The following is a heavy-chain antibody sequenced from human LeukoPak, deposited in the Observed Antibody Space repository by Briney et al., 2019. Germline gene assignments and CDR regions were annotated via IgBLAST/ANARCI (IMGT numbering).Heavy chain of an antibody. J-gene: IGHJ5*02. Sequence: GGSLRLSCAASGFTFSSYGMHWVRQAPGKGLEWVAVIWYDGSNKYYADSVKGRFTISRDNSKNTLYLQMNSLRAEDTAEYYCAKEGRELSLFWWFDPWGQGTLVTVSS. CDR1: GFTFSSYG. D-gene: IGHD3-16*02. CDR2: IWYDGSNK. CDR3: AKEGRELSLFWWFDP. V-gene: IGHV3-33*06.